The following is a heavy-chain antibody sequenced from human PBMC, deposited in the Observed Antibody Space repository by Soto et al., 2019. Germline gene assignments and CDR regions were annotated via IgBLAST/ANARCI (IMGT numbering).Heavy chain of an antibody. CDR1: GGSISGYY. V-gene: IGHV4-59*01. Sequence: PSETLSLTCTVSGGSISGYYWSWIRQPPGKGLEWIGYIYYSGSTNYNPSLKSRVTISVDTSKNQFSLKLSSVTAADTAVYYCARPLYSYGPMDVWGQGTTVTVSS. CDR3: ARPLYSYGPMDV. D-gene: IGHD5-18*01. J-gene: IGHJ6*02. CDR2: IYYSGST.